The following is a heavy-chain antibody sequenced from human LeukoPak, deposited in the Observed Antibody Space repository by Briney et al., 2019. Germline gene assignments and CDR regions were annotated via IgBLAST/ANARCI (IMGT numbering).Heavy chain of an antibody. CDR2: IYYSGST. CDR3: ARASVEYQLLYWFDP. D-gene: IGHD2-2*02. CDR1: GGSISSGGSY. V-gene: IGHV4-31*03. J-gene: IGHJ5*02. Sequence: SETLSLTCTVSGGSISSGGSYWSWIRQHPGKGLEWIGYIYYSGSTYYNPSLKSRVTISVDTSKNQFSLKLSSVTAADTAVYYCARASVEYQLLYWFDPWGQGTLVTVSS.